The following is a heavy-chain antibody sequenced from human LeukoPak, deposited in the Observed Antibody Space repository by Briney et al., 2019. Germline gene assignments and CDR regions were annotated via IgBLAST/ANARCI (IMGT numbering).Heavy chain of an antibody. V-gene: IGHV1-2*02. CDR1: GYTFTGYY. CDR3: ARDPSYRYYFDY. CDR2: INPKSGGT. D-gene: IGHD3-16*02. J-gene: IGHJ4*02. Sequence: ASVKVSCKASGYTFTGYYIHWVRQAPGQGLEWMGWINPKSGGTNYAQKFQGRVTMTRDTSISTAYMELSRLRSDDMAVYYCARDPSYRYYFDYWGQGTLVTVSS.